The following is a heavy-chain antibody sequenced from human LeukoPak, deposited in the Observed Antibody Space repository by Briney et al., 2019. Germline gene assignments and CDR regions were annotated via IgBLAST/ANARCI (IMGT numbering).Heavy chain of an antibody. D-gene: IGHD4-17*01. V-gene: IGHV4-59*08. Sequence: SETLSLTCTVSGVSISSYSWSWIRQPPGKGLEWIGYMYSRGSTNDNPSLKSRVTISRDTSKNQLSLRVTSVTAADTAMYYCAGHYLYGDPPAFDIWGQGTMVTVSS. CDR3: AGHYLYGDPPAFDI. CDR2: MYSRGST. J-gene: IGHJ3*02. CDR1: GVSISSYS.